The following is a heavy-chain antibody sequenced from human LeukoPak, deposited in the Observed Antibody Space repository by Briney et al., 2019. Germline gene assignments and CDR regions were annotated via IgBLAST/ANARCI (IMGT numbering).Heavy chain of an antibody. D-gene: IGHD3-16*01. Sequence: GASVKVSCKASGYTFTSYTIHWVRQAPGQRLEWMGWINAGNGNIKYSQEFQDRVTITRDTSASTAYMELNSLRAEDTAVYYCARVLGGNYFDYWGQGTLVTASS. CDR2: INAGNGNI. CDR1: GYTFTSYT. CDR3: ARVLGGNYFDY. V-gene: IGHV1-3*03. J-gene: IGHJ4*02.